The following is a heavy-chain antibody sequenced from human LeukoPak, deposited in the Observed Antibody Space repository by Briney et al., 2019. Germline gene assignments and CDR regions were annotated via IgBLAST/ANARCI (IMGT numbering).Heavy chain of an antibody. CDR3: ARHWEGVESDAFDI. D-gene: IGHD1-26*01. V-gene: IGHV3-7*04. Sequence: GGSLRLSCAASGFTFEIYWMSWVRQAPGKGLKWVANIRKDGSEENYVDSVKGRFTISRDHAKNSLSLQMNSLRADDTALYYCARHWEGVESDAFDIWGQGTMVTVSS. CDR1: GFTFEIYW. CDR2: IRKDGSEE. J-gene: IGHJ3*02.